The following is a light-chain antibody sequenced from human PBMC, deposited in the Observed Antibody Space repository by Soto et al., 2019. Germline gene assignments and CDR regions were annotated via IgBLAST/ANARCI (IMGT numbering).Light chain of an antibody. CDR1: SSDVGGYNY. J-gene: IGLJ1*01. CDR2: EVS. Sequence: LTQPPSASGSPGQSVTISCTGTSSDVGGYNYVSWYQQHPGRAPKLMIYEVSKRPSGVPDRFSGSKPGNTASLTVSGLQAEDEADYYCSSYAGSNNLGVFGTGTKVTVL. CDR3: SSYAGSNNLGV. V-gene: IGLV2-8*01.